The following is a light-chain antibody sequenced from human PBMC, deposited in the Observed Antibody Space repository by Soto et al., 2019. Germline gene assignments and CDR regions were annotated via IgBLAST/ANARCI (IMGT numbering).Light chain of an antibody. J-gene: IGKJ4*01. CDR3: QQRSNWPPT. CDR1: QSVSSH. Sequence: EIVLTHSPATLSLSPWEIATLSCRASQSVSSHLAWYQQKPGQAPRLLIYDASNRATGIPARFSGSGSGTDFTLTISSLEPEDFAVYYCQQRSNWPPTFGGGTKVDIK. V-gene: IGKV3-11*01. CDR2: DAS.